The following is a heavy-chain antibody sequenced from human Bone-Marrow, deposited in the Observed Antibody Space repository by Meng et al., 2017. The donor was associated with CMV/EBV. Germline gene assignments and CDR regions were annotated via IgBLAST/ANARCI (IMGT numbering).Heavy chain of an antibody. CDR3: AREHKVRPYQLLRGWFDP. J-gene: IGHJ5*02. Sequence: ASVKVSCKASGYTFTSYDINWVRQATGQGLEWMGWISAYKGNTYYAQKPQGRVTMTTDTSTNTAYMEPSRLRSDDTAVYYRAREHKVRPYQLLRGWFDPGGQGTLFTVSS. CDR2: ISAYKGNT. D-gene: IGHD2-2*01. CDR1: GYTFTSYD. V-gene: IGHV1-18*01.